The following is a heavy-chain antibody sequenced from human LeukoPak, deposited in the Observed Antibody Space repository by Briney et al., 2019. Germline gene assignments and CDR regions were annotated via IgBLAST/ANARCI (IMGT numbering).Heavy chain of an antibody. CDR2: INHRGST. CDR1: GGSFSGYY. CDR3: ARRAMTPGYSSGWNVDYYYYYGMDV. Sequence: SETLSLTCAVYGGSFSGYYWSWIRQPPGKGLEWIGEINHRGSTNHNPSLKSRVTISVDTSKNQFHLKLSSVTAADTAVYYCARRAMTPGYSSGWNVDYYYYYGMDVWGQGTTVTVSS. D-gene: IGHD6-19*01. V-gene: IGHV4-34*01. J-gene: IGHJ6*02.